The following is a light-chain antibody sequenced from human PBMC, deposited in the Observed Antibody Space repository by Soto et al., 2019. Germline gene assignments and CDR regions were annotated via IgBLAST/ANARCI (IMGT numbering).Light chain of an antibody. CDR2: KAS. CDR3: QQYNSYST. Sequence: DIQMTQSPSTLSASVGDRVTITCRASQSISSWLAWYQQKPGKAPKLLIYKASSLESGVPSRFSGSGSWTEFTLTISSLQPDDFANYYCQQYNSYSTFGQGTKLEIK. CDR1: QSISSW. J-gene: IGKJ2*01. V-gene: IGKV1-5*03.